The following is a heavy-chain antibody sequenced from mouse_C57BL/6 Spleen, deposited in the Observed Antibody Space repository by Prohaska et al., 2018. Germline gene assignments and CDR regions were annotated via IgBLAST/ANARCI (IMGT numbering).Heavy chain of an antibody. Sequence: QVQLQQPGAELVMPGASVKLSCKASGYTFTSYWMHWLKQRPGQGLEWIGEIDPSDSYTNDNQKFKGKATLTVDKSSSTAYMQLSSLTSEDSAVYYCARGGYYGSSSWYFDVWGTGTTVTVSS. V-gene: IGHV1-69*01. CDR1: GYTFTSYW. CDR2: IDPSDSYT. CDR3: ARGGYYGSSSWYFDV. D-gene: IGHD1-1*01. J-gene: IGHJ1*03.